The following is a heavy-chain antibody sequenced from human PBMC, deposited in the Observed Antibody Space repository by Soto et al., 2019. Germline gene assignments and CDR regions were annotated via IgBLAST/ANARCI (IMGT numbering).Heavy chain of an antibody. D-gene: IGHD6-19*01. V-gene: IGHV3-48*02. CDR1: GFTFSSYG. J-gene: IGHJ3*02. Sequence: GGSLRLSCAASGFTFSSYGMSWVRQAPGKGLEWVSYISGRSTPIYYADSVKGRFTISRDNAKSSLYLQMNSLRDGDTAVYYCARALRQWLAYGFDIWGQGTMVTVSS. CDR2: ISGRSTPI. CDR3: ARALRQWLAYGFDI.